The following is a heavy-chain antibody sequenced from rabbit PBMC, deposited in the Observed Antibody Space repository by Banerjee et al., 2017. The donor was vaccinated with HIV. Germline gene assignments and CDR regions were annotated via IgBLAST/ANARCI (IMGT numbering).Heavy chain of an antibody. J-gene: IGHJ3*01. CDR2: IYAGSSGST. V-gene: IGHV1S40*01. CDR1: GFSFSSSYW. CDR3: ARSTSGYDIGDL. D-gene: IGHD1-1*01. Sequence: QSLEESGGDLVKPGASLTLTCTASGFSFSSSYWIYWVRQAPGKGLEWIACIYAGSSGSTWYASWAKGRFTISKTSSTTVTLQMTSLTAADTATYFCARSTSGYDIGDLWGQGTLVTVS.